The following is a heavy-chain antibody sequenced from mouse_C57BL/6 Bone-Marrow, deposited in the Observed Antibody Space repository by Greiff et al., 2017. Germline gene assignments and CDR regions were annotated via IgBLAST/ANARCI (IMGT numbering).Heavy chain of an antibody. J-gene: IGHJ1*03. CDR3: ARDAYPELGRNWYFDV. D-gene: IGHD4-1*01. CDR2: SRNKANDYTT. Sequence: EVQGVESGGGLVQSGRSLRLSCATSGFTFSDFYMEWVRQAPGKGLEWIAASRNKANDYTTEYSASVKGRFIVSRDTSQSILYLQMNALRAEDTAIYYWARDAYPELGRNWYFDVWGTGTTVTVSS. V-gene: IGHV7-1*01. CDR1: GFTFSDFY.